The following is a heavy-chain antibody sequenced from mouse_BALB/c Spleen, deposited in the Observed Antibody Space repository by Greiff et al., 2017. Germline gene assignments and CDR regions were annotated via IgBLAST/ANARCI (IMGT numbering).Heavy chain of an antibody. Sequence: VKLQESGPELVRPGVSVKISCKGSSYTFTDYAMHWVKQSHAKSLEWIGVISTYYGNTNYNQKFKGKATMTVDKSSSTAYMELARLTSEDSAVYYCAREGITTATYFDVWGAGTTVTVSS. D-gene: IGHD1-2*01. CDR2: ISTYYGNT. J-gene: IGHJ1*01. CDR3: AREGITTATYFDV. CDR1: SYTFTDYA. V-gene: IGHV1-67*01.